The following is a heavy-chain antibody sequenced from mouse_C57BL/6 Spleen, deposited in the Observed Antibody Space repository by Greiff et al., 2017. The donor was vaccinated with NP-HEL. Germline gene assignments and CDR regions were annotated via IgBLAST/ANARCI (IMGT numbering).Heavy chain of an antibody. D-gene: IGHD3-2*02. CDR1: GYTFTSYW. V-gene: IGHV1-55*01. CDR3: ARGDSSGYVGFAY. CDR2: IYPGSGST. Sequence: QVQLQQPGAELVKPGASVKMSCKASGYTFTSYWITWVKQRPGQGLEWIGDIYPGSGSTNYNEKFKSKATLTVDTSSSTADMQLSSLTSADSAVYYCARGDSSGYVGFAYWGQGTLVTVSA. J-gene: IGHJ3*01.